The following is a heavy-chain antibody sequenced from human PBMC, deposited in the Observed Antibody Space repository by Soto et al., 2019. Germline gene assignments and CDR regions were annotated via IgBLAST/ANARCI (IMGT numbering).Heavy chain of an antibody. V-gene: IGHV1-8*01. CDR3: ARVTMTSGSLHQYYYYMDV. CDR1: GFSFTNYD. Sequence: QVPLVQSGAEVKRPGASVKVSCKASGFSFTNYDVNWVRQATGQGLEWMGWMNPNTDDTGFAQKIQGRLTVTRDTSIDTFYMELSSLRSEDTAVYYCARVTMTSGSLHQYYYYMDVWGKGTTVTVSS. J-gene: IGHJ6*03. D-gene: IGHD3-10*01. CDR2: MNPNTDDT.